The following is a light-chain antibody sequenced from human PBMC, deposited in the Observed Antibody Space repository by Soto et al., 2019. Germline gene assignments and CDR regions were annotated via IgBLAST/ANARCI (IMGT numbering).Light chain of an antibody. V-gene: IGKV1-39*01. CDR3: QQSYSTPIT. CDR2: AAS. CDR1: QSISFY. J-gene: IGKJ5*01. Sequence: DIQMTQSPSSLSASVGDRVTITCRASQSISFYLNWYQQKPGNAPKVLIYAASNLQTGVPSRFSGSGSGTDFTLTINSLQPEELATYSCQQSYSTPITFGQVTRLEIK.